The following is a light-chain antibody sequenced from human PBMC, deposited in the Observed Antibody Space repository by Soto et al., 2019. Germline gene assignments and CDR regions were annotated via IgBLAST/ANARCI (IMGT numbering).Light chain of an antibody. CDR3: QQYNSYPWT. J-gene: IGKJ1*01. Sequence: DIQMTQSPSTLSASVGDRVTITCRASQTIFRWLAWYQQRPGKAPNLLISDASDLQSGVPSRFSGIGSGAEFTLTIGRLQPDDFATYYCQQYNSYPWTFGQGTKVEF. V-gene: IGKV1-5*01. CDR2: DAS. CDR1: QTIFRW.